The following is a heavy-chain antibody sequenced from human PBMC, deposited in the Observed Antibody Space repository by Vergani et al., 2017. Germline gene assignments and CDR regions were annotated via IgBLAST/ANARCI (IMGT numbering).Heavy chain of an antibody. CDR1: GGTFSSYA. J-gene: IGHJ3*02. CDR2: IIPIFGTA. Sequence: QVQLVQSGAEVKKPGSSVKVSCKASGGTFSSYAISWVRQAPGQGLEWMGRIIPIFGTANYAQKFQGRVTITADESTSTAYMELSSLRSEDTAVYYCARDMSSGLLVWLRAHDAFDIWGQGTMVTVSS. V-gene: IGHV1-69*18. CDR3: ARDMSSGLLVWLRAHDAFDI. D-gene: IGHD3-10*01.